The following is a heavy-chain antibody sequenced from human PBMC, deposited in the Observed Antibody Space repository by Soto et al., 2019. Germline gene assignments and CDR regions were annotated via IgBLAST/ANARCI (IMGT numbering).Heavy chain of an antibody. V-gene: IGHV3-64D*08. CDR3: VKSNYDFWSGYYKNYYYYGMDV. CDR2: ISSNGGST. J-gene: IGHJ6*02. CDR1: GFTFSSYA. Sequence: GGSLRLSCSASGFTFSSYAMHWVRQAPGKGLEYVSAISSNGGSTYYADSVKGRFTISRDNSKNTLYLQMSSLRAEDTAVYYCVKSNYDFWSGYYKNYYYYGMDVWGQGTTVTVSS. D-gene: IGHD3-3*01.